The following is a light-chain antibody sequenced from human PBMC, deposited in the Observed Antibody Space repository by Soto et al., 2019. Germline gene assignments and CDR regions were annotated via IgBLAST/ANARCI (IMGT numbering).Light chain of an antibody. V-gene: IGLV1-40*01. CDR1: SSNIGAGYD. Sequence: QSVLTQPPSVSGAPGQRVTISCTGSSSNIGAGYDVHGYQQLPGTAPKLLIYGNSTRPSGVPDRFSGSKSGTSASLAITGLQAEDEADYYCQSYDISLSGYVFGTRTKLTVL. CDR3: QSYDISLSGYV. CDR2: GNS. J-gene: IGLJ1*01.